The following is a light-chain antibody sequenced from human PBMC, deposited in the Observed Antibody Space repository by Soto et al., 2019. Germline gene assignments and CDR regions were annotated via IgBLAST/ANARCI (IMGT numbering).Light chain of an antibody. Sequence: EIVMTQSPATLSVSPGERATLSCRASQSVSSNLAWYQQKPVQAPRLLIYDTSTRATGITARFSGSGSGTEFTLTISSLQSEDFAVYYWQKYNNWPLAFGGGTKVEIK. J-gene: IGKJ4*01. CDR1: QSVSSN. CDR2: DTS. V-gene: IGKV3-15*01. CDR3: QKYNNWPLA.